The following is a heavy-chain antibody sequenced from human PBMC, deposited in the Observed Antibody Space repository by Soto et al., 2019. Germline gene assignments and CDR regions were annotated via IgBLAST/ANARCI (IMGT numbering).Heavy chain of an antibody. D-gene: IGHD6-6*01. CDR2: IWYDGSNK. J-gene: IGHJ4*02. Sequence: GGSLRLSCAAPGFTFSSYGMHWVRQAPGKGLEWVAVIWYDGSNKYYADSVKGRFTISRDNSKNTLYLQMNSLRAEDTAVYYCARDNGSSGNFDYWGQGTLVTVSS. V-gene: IGHV3-33*01. CDR3: ARDNGSSGNFDY. CDR1: GFTFSSYG.